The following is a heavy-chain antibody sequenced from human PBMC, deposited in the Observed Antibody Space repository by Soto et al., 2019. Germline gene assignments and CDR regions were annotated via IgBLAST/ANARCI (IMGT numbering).Heavy chain of an antibody. J-gene: IGHJ4*02. CDR3: ARDYFVLVTANTFFDH. D-gene: IGHD2-21*02. CDR1: GFTFSRYT. CDR2: ITTGSTSI. Sequence: EVQLVESGGGLVKPGGSLRLSCVASGFTFSRYTMNWDRQAPGKGLEWVSSITTGSTSIYYADSVKGRFTISRDNAKNSLFLQMDSLRAEDTAVYYCARDYFVLVTANTFFDHWGQGTLVTVSS. V-gene: IGHV3-21*01.